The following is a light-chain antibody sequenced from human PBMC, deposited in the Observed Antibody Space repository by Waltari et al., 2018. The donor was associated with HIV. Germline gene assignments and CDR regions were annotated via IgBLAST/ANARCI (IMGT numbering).Light chain of an antibody. Sequence: QAVVTQEPSLPVSPGGTVTPTCGSSTGDVHRGHYPHWTQQKPGQAPRTLIYDTNNKHSWTPARFSAYLLGGKAALTLSGAQPEDEAEYYCLLFYSGAWVFGGGTKLTVL. CDR2: DTN. J-gene: IGLJ3*02. CDR1: TGDVHRGHY. V-gene: IGLV7-46*01. CDR3: LLFYSGAWV.